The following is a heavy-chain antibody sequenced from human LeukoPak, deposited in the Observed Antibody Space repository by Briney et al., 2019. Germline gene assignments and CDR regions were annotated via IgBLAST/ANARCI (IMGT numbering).Heavy chain of an antibody. Sequence: SETLSLTCTVSGGSISSYYWSWIRQPPGKGLEWIGYIYYSGSTHYNPSLKSRVTISVDTSKNQFSLKLSSVTAADTAVYYCARGLFRGAFDIWGQGTMVTVSS. D-gene: IGHD3-10*01. J-gene: IGHJ3*02. CDR1: GGSISSYY. CDR3: ARGLFRGAFDI. CDR2: IYYSGST. V-gene: IGHV4-59*01.